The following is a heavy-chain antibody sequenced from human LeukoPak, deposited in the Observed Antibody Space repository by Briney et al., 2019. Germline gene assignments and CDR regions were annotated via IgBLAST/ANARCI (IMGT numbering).Heavy chain of an antibody. D-gene: IGHD6-19*01. V-gene: IGHV4-39*07. J-gene: IGHJ4*02. Sequence: SETLSLTCTVSGGSISSSSYYWGWIRQPPGKGLEWIGSIYYSGSTYYNPSLKSRVTISVDTSKNQFSLKLSSVTAADTAVYYCARAGHSSGWYPFDYWGQGTLVTVSS. CDR1: GGSISSSSYY. CDR3: ARAGHSSGWYPFDY. CDR2: IYYSGST.